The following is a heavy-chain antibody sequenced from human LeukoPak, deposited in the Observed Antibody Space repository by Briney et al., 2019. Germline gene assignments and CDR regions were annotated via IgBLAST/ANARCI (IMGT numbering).Heavy chain of an antibody. CDR3: ASSIFGVVPPAY. D-gene: IGHD3-3*01. Sequence: PSETLSLTCTVSGGSISSYYWSWIRQPAGKGLEWIGRIYTSGSTTYNPSLKSRVNMSVDTSKNQFSLKLSSVTAADTAVYYCASSIFGVVPPAYWGQGTLVTVSS. CDR1: GGSISSYY. V-gene: IGHV4-4*07. J-gene: IGHJ4*02. CDR2: IYTSGST.